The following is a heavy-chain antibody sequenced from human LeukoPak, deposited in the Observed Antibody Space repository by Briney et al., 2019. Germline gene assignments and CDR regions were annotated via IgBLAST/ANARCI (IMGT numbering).Heavy chain of an antibody. CDR2: IYYSGST. V-gene: IGHV4-59*01. CDR1: GGSISSYY. CDR3: AKHDYGDMDDAFDI. J-gene: IGHJ3*02. D-gene: IGHD4-17*01. Sequence: PSETLSLTCTVSGGSISSYYWSWIRQPPGKGLEWIRYIYYSGSTNYNPSLKSRVTISVDTSKNQFSLKLSSVTAADTAVYYCAKHDYGDMDDAFDIWGQGTMVTVSS.